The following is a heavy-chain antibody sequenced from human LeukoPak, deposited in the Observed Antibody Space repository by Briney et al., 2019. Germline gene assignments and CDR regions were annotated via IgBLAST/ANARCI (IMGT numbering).Heavy chain of an antibody. CDR3: ARTPGMVVVKTFYCTGV. CDR1: GFTFSSYG. D-gene: IGHD3-22*01. J-gene: IGHJ6*02. CDR2: IWYDGSNK. V-gene: IGHV3-33*01. Sequence: GRSLRLSCAASGFTFSSYGMHWVRQAPGKGLEWVAVIWYDGSNKYYADSVKGRFTISRDNSKNTLYLQMNSLRAEDTAVYYCARTPGMVVVKTFYCTGVWGQGTTVTVSS.